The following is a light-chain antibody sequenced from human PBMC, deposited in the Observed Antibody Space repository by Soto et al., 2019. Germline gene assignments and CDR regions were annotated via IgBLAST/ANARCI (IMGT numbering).Light chain of an antibody. J-gene: IGKJ1*01. CDR2: GAS. V-gene: IGKV1-12*01. Sequence: DIPMSQSPSSVSASVGDRVTITCRASQGINNCLAWYQQKPGKAPKLLIYGASSMQSGIPSRFSGSGSGTDFTLTISSLQPEDFAAYYCQQSDSTPSTFGQGTKVDIK. CDR1: QGINNC. CDR3: QQSDSTPST.